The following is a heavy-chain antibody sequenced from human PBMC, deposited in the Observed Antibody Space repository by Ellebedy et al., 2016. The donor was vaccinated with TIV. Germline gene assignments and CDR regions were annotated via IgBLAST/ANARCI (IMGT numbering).Heavy chain of an antibody. CDR1: GYTFTSYG. Sequence: ASVKVSXKASGYTFTSYGISWVRQAPGQGLEWMGWISAYNGNTNYAQKLQGRVTMTTDTSTSTAYMELSSLRSEDTAVYYCARGGYCSGGSCPFDYWGQGTLVTVSS. V-gene: IGHV1-18*04. J-gene: IGHJ4*02. CDR3: ARGGYCSGGSCPFDY. D-gene: IGHD2-15*01. CDR2: ISAYNGNT.